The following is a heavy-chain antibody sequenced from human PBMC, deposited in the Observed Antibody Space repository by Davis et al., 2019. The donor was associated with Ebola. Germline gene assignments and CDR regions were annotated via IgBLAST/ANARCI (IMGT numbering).Heavy chain of an antibody. V-gene: IGHV1-18*04. CDR2: ISAYNGNT. Sequence: AASVKVSCKASGYTFTSYGISWVRQAPGQGLEWMGWISAYNGNTNYAQKLQGRVTITADESTSTAYMELSSLRSEDTAVYYCARDRQLVYYYYGMDVWGQGTTVTVSS. D-gene: IGHD6-13*01. CDR3: ARDRQLVYYYYGMDV. J-gene: IGHJ6*02. CDR1: GYTFTSYG.